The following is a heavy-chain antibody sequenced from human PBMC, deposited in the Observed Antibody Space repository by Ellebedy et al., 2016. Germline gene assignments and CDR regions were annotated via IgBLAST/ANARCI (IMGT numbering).Heavy chain of an antibody. Sequence: SETLSLTCTVSGGSISGYYWSWIRQPPGEGLEWIGEINHSGSFNYNPSLKSRVTISVDTSKNQFSVNLSSVTAADTAVYYCARGLFDHRMAFDIWGQGTMVTVSS. CDR3: ARGLFDHRMAFDI. D-gene: IGHD2-21*01. CDR1: GGSISGYY. CDR2: INHSGSF. J-gene: IGHJ3*02. V-gene: IGHV4-34*01.